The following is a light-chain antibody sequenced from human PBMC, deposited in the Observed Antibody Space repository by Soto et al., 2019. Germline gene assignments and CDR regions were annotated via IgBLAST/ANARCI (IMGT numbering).Light chain of an antibody. CDR3: SSYTISNTRQIV. J-gene: IGLJ1*01. Sequence: QSVLTQPASVSGSPGQSITISCTGTSSDVGGYNYASWYQHHPGKAPKLMIFDVSNRPSGVSNRFSGSKSGNTASLTISGLQPEDVADYYCSSYTISNTRQIVFGTGTKVTVL. CDR1: SSDVGGYNY. CDR2: DVS. V-gene: IGLV2-14*03.